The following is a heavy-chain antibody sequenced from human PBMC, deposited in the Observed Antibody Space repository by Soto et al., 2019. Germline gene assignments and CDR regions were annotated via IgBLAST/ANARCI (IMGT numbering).Heavy chain of an antibody. J-gene: IGHJ6*02. CDR3: ARVPVAVAATEDYYGLDV. V-gene: IGHV4-4*07. D-gene: IGHD2-15*01. Sequence: SETLSLTCSVSGVSITSYYWSWIRQSAGGGLEWMGRINTDGLSTYSPSSKSRLTMSLDTSKNQVSLRLISVTAADTAVYFCARVPVAVAATEDYYGLDVWGQGTTVTVSS. CDR1: GVSITSYY. CDR2: INTDGLS.